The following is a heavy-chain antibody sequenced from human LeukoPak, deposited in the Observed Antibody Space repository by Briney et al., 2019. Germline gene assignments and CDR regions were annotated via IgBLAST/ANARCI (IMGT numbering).Heavy chain of an antibody. CDR1: GDSVSTSGVA. D-gene: IGHD6-19*01. CDR3: ARDARGVAVAGYFDS. J-gene: IGHJ4*02. Sequence: SQTLSLTSAISGDSVSTSGVAWNWVRQSPSRGLEWLGRTYFRSKWYQDYAVSVKSRITINPDTSKNQFSLQLNSVTPEDTAVYYCARDARGVAVAGYFDSWGQGTLVTVSS. V-gene: IGHV6-1*01. CDR2: TYFRSKWYQ.